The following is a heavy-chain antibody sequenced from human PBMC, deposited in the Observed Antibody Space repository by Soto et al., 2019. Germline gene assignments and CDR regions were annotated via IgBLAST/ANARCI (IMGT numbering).Heavy chain of an antibody. V-gene: IGHV1-69*13. CDR2: IIPIFGTA. Sequence: SVKVSCKASGGTFSSYAISWVRQAPGQGLEWMGGIIPIFGTANYAQKFQGRVTITADESTSTAYMELSSLRSEDTAVYYCARHIVVVTDTRYYYSGMDVWGQGTTVTVSS. D-gene: IGHD2-21*02. J-gene: IGHJ6*02. CDR3: ARHIVVVTDTRYYYSGMDV. CDR1: GGTFSSYA.